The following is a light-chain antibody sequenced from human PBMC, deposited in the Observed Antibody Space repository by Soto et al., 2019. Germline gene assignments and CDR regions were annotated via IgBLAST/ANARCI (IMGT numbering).Light chain of an antibody. CDR1: QSVSSY. J-gene: IGKJ2*01. CDR3: LQRSNGYT. V-gene: IGKV3-11*01. Sequence: EIVLTQSPATLSLSPGERATLSCRASQSVSSYLAWYQQKPGQAPRLLIYDASSTATGVPARFSGSGTGTDFTLTISSLEPEDFAVYYCLQRSNGYTFGQGTKLEIK. CDR2: DAS.